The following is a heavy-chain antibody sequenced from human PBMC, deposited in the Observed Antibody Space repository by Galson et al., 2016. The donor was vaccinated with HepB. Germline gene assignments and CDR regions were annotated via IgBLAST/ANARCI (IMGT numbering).Heavy chain of an antibody. CDR1: GFTFRNYW. CDR3: VRTLVRDYFYY. J-gene: IGHJ4*02. CDR2: IGGDGSQK. D-gene: IGHD2-8*02. Sequence: SLRLSCAASGFTFRNYWMNWVRQSPGKGLEWLVKIGGDGSQKYYTDFMQGRITISRDNANNSLYLQMSNLGVEDTAVYYCVRTLVRDYFYYWGQGVLVTVSS. V-gene: IGHV3-7*01.